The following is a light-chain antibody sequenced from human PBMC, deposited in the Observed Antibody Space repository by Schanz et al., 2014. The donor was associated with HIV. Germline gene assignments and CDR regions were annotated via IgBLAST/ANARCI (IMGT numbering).Light chain of an antibody. J-gene: IGLJ2*01. CDR3: GAWDDGRKAVV. Sequence: QSVLTQPPSVSAAPGQKITISCSGGTSNVVSNYVSWYQQGPGTAPKLLIYDNSKRPSGIPDRFSASKSGTSATLGITGLQTGDEADYYCGAWDDGRKAVVFGGGTKVTVL. V-gene: IGLV1-51*01. CDR2: DNS. CDR1: TSNVVSNY.